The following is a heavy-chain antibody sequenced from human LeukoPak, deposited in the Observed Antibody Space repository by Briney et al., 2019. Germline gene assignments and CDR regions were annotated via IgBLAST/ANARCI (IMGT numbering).Heavy chain of an antibody. Sequence: GGSLRLSCAAFGFSFSSYAMHWVRQAPGKGLEYVSAISSNGGSTYYANSVKGRFTISRDNSKNTLYLQMGSLRAEDMAVYYCARGFSYSSGWYFSYWGQGTLVSVSS. CDR3: ARGFSYSSGWYFSY. CDR1: GFSFSSYA. J-gene: IGHJ4*02. V-gene: IGHV3-64*01. CDR2: ISSNGGST. D-gene: IGHD6-19*01.